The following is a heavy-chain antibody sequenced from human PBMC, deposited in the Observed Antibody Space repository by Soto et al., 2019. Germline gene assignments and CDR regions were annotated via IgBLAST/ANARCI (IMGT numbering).Heavy chain of an antibody. CDR3: ARDAFITGTTVKDY. CDR1: GYTFTSHA. Sequence: ASVKVSCKASGYTFTSHAMHWVRQAPGQRLEWMGWINAGNGNTKYSQKFQGRVTITRDTSASTAYMELSSLRSEDTAVYYCARDAFITGTTVKDYWGQGTLVTVSS. V-gene: IGHV1-3*01. CDR2: INAGNGNT. J-gene: IGHJ4*02. D-gene: IGHD1-7*01.